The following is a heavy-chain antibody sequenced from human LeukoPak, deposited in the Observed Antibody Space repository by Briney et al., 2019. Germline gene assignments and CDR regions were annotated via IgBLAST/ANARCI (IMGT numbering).Heavy chain of an antibody. CDR1: GGSFSGYY. Sequence: SETLPLICAVYGGSFSGYYWSWIRQPPGKGLEWIGEINHSGSTNYNPSLKSRVTISVDTSKNQFSLKLSSVTAADTAVYYCARGVSGHYFSYFDYWGQGTLVTVSS. D-gene: IGHD3-22*01. J-gene: IGHJ4*02. V-gene: IGHV4-34*01. CDR2: INHSGST. CDR3: ARGVSGHYFSYFDY.